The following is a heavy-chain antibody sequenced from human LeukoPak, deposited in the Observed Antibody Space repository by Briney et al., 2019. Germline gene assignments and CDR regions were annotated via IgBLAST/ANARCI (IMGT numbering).Heavy chain of an antibody. CDR2: ISGSGTTM. V-gene: IGHV3-48*03. CDR1: GFTFSDYE. Sequence: GGSLRLSCTASGFTFSDYEMNWLRQAPGKGLEWLSYISGSGTTMFYADSGRRRFTISRDNAENSLYLQTSSLRAEDTAIYYCARGLRKGRDFDYWGQGTLVTVCS. CDR3: ARGLRKGRDFDY. J-gene: IGHJ4*02. D-gene: IGHD3-16*01.